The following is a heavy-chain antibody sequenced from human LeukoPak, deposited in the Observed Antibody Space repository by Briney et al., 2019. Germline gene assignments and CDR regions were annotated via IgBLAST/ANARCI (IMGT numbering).Heavy chain of an antibody. CDR3: ARSRVLRYFDWLFPFDY. D-gene: IGHD3-9*01. CDR2: IYYSGST. J-gene: IGHJ4*02. Sequence: SQTLSLTCTVSGGSISGGDYYWSWIRQPPGKGLEWIGYIYYSGSTYYNPSLKSRVTISVDTSKNQFSLKLSSVTAADTAVYYCARSRVLRYFDWLFPFDYWGQGTLVTVSS. V-gene: IGHV4-30-4*08. CDR1: GGSISGGDYY.